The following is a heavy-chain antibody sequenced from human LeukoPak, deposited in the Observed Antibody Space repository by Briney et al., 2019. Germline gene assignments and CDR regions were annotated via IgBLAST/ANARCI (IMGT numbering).Heavy chain of an antibody. CDR1: GGSFSGYY. Sequence: SETLSLTCAVYGGSFSGYYWGWIRQPPGRGLEWIGEINHSGSTNYNPSLKSRVTISVDTSKNQFSLKLSSVTAADTAVYYCARRLTFSTVAVAGTRWFDPWGQGTLVTVSS. V-gene: IGHV4-34*01. CDR2: INHSGST. CDR3: ARRLTFSTVAVAGTRWFDP. D-gene: IGHD6-19*01. J-gene: IGHJ5*02.